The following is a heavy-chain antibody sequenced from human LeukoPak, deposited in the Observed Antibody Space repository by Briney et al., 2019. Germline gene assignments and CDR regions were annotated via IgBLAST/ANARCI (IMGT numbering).Heavy chain of an antibody. CDR2: TYYRSKWYN. Sequence: SQTLSLTCGISGDSVSSDSSAWNWIRQSPSRGLGWLGRTYYRSKWYNDYAVSVRGRISFNADTSKNQFSLQLNSMTDEDTAMYYCATGWALEYWGQGILVTVSS. CDR1: GDSVSSDSSA. CDR3: ATGWALEY. D-gene: IGHD1-14*01. V-gene: IGHV6-1*01. J-gene: IGHJ4*02.